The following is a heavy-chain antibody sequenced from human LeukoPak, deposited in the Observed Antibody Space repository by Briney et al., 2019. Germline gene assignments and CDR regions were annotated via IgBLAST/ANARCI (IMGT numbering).Heavy chain of an antibody. D-gene: IGHD2-2*01. CDR2: MNPNSGNT. Sequence: ASVKLSCKASGYTFTSYDINWVRQATGQGLEWMGWMNPNSGNTGYAQKFQGRVTMTRNTSISTAYMELSSLRSEDTAVYYCARFGVVVPAASYGMDVWGQGTTVTVSS. J-gene: IGHJ6*02. CDR1: GYTFTSYD. V-gene: IGHV1-8*01. CDR3: ARFGVVVPAASYGMDV.